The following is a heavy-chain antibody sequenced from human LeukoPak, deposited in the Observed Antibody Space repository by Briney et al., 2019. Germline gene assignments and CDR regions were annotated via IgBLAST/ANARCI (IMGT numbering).Heavy chain of an antibody. V-gene: IGHV3-23*01. CDR2: ISGSGGST. CDR3: AKFLPTHIVVANYYFDY. D-gene: IGHD2-21*01. J-gene: IGHJ4*02. Sequence: GGSLRLSCAAFGFTFSSYAMSWVRQAPGKGLEWVSAISGSGGSTYYADSVKGRFTISRDNSKNTLYLQMNSLRAEDTAVYYCAKFLPTHIVVANYYFDYWGQGTLVTVSS. CDR1: GFTFSSYA.